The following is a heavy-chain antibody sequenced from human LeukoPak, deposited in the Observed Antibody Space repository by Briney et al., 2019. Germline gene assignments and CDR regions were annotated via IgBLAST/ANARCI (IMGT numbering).Heavy chain of an antibody. CDR3: ATDVPWLGPGDY. CDR2: MNPKNGKT. J-gene: IGHJ4*02. D-gene: IGHD6-19*01. Sequence: GASVKVSCKASGYTFTRLDISGVGQANGEGREWLGWMNPKNGKTGYVQRFRGRFTITRDTSESIAYMELTGLRSDDPAVYYCATDVPWLGPGDYWGQGTLVTVSS. CDR1: GYTFTRLD. V-gene: IGHV1-8*03.